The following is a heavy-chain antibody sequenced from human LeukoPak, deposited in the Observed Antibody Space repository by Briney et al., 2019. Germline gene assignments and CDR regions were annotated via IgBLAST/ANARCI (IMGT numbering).Heavy chain of an antibody. CDR3: AREGLGGHDSSGYSDY. Sequence: ASVKVSCKASGYTFTSYGISWVRQAPGQGLEWMGWISAYNGNTNYAQKLQGRVTMTTDTSTSTAYMELRSLRSDDTAVYYCAREGLGGHDSSGYSDYWGQGTLVTVSS. V-gene: IGHV1-18*01. J-gene: IGHJ4*02. CDR1: GYTFTSYG. D-gene: IGHD3-22*01. CDR2: ISAYNGNT.